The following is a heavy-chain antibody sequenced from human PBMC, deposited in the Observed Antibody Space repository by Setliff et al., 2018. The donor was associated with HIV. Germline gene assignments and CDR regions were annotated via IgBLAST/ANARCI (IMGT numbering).Heavy chain of an antibody. Sequence: SETLSLTCIVSGGSISNFYCSWSWIRQPPGKGLEWIGYIYYSGSTYYNPSLKSRVTISVDTSKNQFSLKLSSVTAADTAVYYCASPASGGSSGQYHYWGQGTLVTVSS. CDR3: ASPASGGSSGQYHY. CDR2: IYYSGST. D-gene: IGHD6-19*01. V-gene: IGHV4-59*04. CDR1: GGSISNFY. J-gene: IGHJ4*02.